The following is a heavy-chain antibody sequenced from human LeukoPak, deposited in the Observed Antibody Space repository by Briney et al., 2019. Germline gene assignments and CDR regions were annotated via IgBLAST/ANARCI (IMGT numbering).Heavy chain of an antibody. J-gene: IGHJ4*02. CDR2: INHSGST. Sequence: SETLSLTCAVYGGSFSGYYWSWIRQPPGKGLEWIGEINHSGSTNYNPSLKSRVTTSVDTSKNQFSLKLSSVTAADTAVYYCARSFGGLIVATILFDYWGQGTLVTVSS. CDR1: GGSFSGYY. CDR3: ARSFGGLIVATILFDY. D-gene: IGHD5-12*01. V-gene: IGHV4-34*01.